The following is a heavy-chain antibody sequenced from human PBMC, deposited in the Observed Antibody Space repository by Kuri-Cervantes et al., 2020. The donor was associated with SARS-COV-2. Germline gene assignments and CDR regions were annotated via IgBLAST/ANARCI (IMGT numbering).Heavy chain of an antibody. D-gene: IGHD3-3*01. CDR2: IWYDGSNK. Sequence: GESLKISCAASGFTFSSYAMSWVRQAPGKGLEWGAVIWYDGSNKYYADSVKGRFTISRDNSKNTLYLQMNSLRAEDTAVYYCARSITIFGVVIITRYYFDYWGQGTLVTVSS. CDR3: ARSITIFGVVIITRYYFDY. V-gene: IGHV3-33*08. J-gene: IGHJ4*02. CDR1: GFTFSSYA.